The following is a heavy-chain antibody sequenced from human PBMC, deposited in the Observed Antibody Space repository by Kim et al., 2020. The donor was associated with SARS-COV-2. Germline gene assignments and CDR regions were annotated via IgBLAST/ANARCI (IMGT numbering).Heavy chain of an antibody. J-gene: IGHJ4*02. D-gene: IGHD6-19*01. CDR3: ARAIPQWLAFDY. V-gene: IGHV4-59*01. Sequence: YNASLTSGVTISVATSKNQFSLKLSSVTAADTAVYYCARAIPQWLAFDYWGQGTLVTVSS.